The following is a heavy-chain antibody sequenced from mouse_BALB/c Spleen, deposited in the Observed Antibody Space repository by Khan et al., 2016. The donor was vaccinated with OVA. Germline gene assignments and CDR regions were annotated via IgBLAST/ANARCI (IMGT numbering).Heavy chain of an antibody. CDR1: GYSITSDYA. Sequence: QLEESGPGLVKPSQSLSLTCTVTGYSITSDYAWNWIRQFPGNKLEWMGYISYSGSTNYNPSLKSRISITRDTSKNQFFLQLNSVTTENTTTYCCARGGSRYNYAMDYWGQGTSVTVSS. D-gene: IGHD1-1*02. J-gene: IGHJ4*01. CDR2: ISYSGST. CDR3: ARGGSRYNYAMDY. V-gene: IGHV3-2*02.